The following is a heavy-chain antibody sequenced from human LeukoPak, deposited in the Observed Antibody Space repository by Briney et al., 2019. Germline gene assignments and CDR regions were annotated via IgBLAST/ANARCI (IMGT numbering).Heavy chain of an antibody. V-gene: IGHV3-23*01. CDR2: ISGSGGST. D-gene: IGHD1-7*01. CDR3: AKDRNWNYIFDY. CDR1: GFTFSSYA. J-gene: IGHJ4*02. Sequence: GGSLRLSCAASGFTFSSYAMNWVRQAPGKGLEWISAISGSGGSTYYADSVKGRFTISRDNSKNTLHLQMNSLRAEDTAVYYCAKDRNWNYIFDYWGQGTLVTVSS.